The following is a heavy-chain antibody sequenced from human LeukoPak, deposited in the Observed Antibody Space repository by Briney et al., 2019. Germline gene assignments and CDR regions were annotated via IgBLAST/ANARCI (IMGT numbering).Heavy chain of an antibody. CDR1: GGTFSSYA. D-gene: IGHD3-10*01. CDR3: AREEGVTDSSAFDI. CDR2: IIPIFGTA. J-gene: IGHJ3*02. Sequence: ASVKVSCKASGGTFSSYAINWVRQAPGQGLEWMGGIIPIFGTANYAQKFQGRVTITADESTSTAYMELSSLRSEDTAVYYCAREEGVTDSSAFDIWGQGTMVTVSS. V-gene: IGHV1-69*13.